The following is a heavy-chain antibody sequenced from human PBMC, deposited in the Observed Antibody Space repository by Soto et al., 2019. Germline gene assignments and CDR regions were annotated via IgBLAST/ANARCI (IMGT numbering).Heavy chain of an antibody. CDR2: ISGSGGST. J-gene: IGHJ6*02. CDR1: GFTFSSYA. CDR3: AKATVVTFYYYYGMDV. D-gene: IGHD2-15*01. Sequence: PGGSLRLSCAASGFTFSSYAMSWVRQAPGKGLEWVSAISGSGGSTYYADSVKGRFTISRDNSKNTLYLQMNSLRAEDTAVYYCAKATVVTFYYYYGMDVWGQGTTVTVSS. V-gene: IGHV3-23*01.